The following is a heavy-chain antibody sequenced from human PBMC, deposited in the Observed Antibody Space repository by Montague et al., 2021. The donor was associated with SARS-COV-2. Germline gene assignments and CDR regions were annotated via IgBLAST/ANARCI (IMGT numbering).Heavy chain of an antibody. Sequence: SETLSLTCAVYGGSISGNYWCWICQRPGKGMERNGEINHSGSTNYNPSPKRRGTITVDTSKNQYSLKLSSVTAADTAVYYCARGVVGIIMIVVAVPGWFDPWGQGTLVTVSS. D-gene: IGHD3-22*01. V-gene: IGHV4-34*01. CDR1: GGSISGNY. CDR2: INHSGST. J-gene: IGHJ5*02. CDR3: ARGVVGIIMIVVAVPGWFDP.